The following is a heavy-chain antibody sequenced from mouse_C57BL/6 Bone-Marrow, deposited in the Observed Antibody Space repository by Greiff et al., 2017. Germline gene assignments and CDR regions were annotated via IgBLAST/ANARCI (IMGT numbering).Heavy chain of an antibody. CDR2: IHPNSGST. D-gene: IGHD1-1*02. CDR3: ARESYYYVFAY. Sequence: QVQLQQSGAELVKPGASVKLSCKASGYTFTSYWMHWVKQRPGQGLEWIGRIHPNSGSTNYNEKFKSKATLTVDKSSSTAYMQLSSLTSENSAVYYCARESYYYVFAYWGQGTLVTVSA. J-gene: IGHJ3*01. CDR1: GYTFTSYW. V-gene: IGHV1-64*01.